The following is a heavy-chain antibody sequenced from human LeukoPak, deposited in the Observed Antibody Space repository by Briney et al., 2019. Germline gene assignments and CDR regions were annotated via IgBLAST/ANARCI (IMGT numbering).Heavy chain of an antibody. CDR3: ARRYSGGLDY. Sequence: GGSLRLSCAASGFTFSSYEMNWVRQAPGKGLEWVSYISSSGSTIYYAVSVKGRFTISRDNAKNSLYVQMNSLRAEDTAVYYCARRYSGGLDYWGQGTLVTVSS. CDR2: ISSSGSTI. CDR1: GFTFSSYE. J-gene: IGHJ4*02. V-gene: IGHV3-48*03. D-gene: IGHD6-25*01.